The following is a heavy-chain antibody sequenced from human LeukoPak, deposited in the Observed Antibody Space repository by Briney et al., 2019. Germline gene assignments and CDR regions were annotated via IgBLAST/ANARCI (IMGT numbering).Heavy chain of an antibody. J-gene: IGHJ4*02. D-gene: IGHD3-3*02. Sequence: SETLSLTCTVSGGSISSGGYYWSWIRQHPGKGLEWIGYIYYSGSTYYNPSLKSRVTISVDTSKNQFSLKLSSVIAADTAVYYCARGGVAGIFTFDYWGQGTLVTVSS. CDR3: ARGGVAGIFTFDY. CDR1: GGSISSGGYY. CDR2: IYYSGST. V-gene: IGHV4-31*03.